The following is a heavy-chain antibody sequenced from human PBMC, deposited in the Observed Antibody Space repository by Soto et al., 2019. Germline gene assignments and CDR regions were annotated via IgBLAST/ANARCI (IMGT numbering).Heavy chain of an antibody. CDR3: ASMGYQYGSWSYPLDY. D-gene: IGHD3-10*01. Sequence: QVQLQESGPGLVKPSETLSLTCTVSGGSISSYYWTWIRQPPGKGLEWIGFIYNSGSTHYNPSLKSRVTISVDTSKNQFSLKLRSVTAADTAVYYCASMGYQYGSWSYPLDYWGQGTLVTVSS. V-gene: IGHV4-59*08. CDR2: IYNSGST. CDR1: GGSISSYY. J-gene: IGHJ4*02.